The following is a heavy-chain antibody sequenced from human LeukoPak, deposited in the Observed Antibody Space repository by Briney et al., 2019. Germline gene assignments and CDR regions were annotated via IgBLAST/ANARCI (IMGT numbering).Heavy chain of an antibody. CDR2: IIPIFGTA. J-gene: IGHJ4*02. Sequence: SVKVSCKASGGTLSSYAISWVRQAPGQGLEWMGRIIPIFGTANYAQKFQGRVTITADKSTSTAYMELSSLRSEDTAVYYCAYSGSYWAPPYWGQGTLVTVSS. CDR1: GGTLSSYA. D-gene: IGHD1-26*01. V-gene: IGHV1-69*06. CDR3: AYSGSYWAPPY.